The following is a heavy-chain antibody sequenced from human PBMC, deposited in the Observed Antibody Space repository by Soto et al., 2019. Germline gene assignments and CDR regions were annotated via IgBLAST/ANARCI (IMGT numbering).Heavy chain of an antibody. V-gene: IGHV3-48*02. J-gene: IGHJ4*02. CDR3: AREQIMATVKKFDY. CDR2: ISGTRETT. D-gene: IGHD4-17*01. CDR1: GFSFSSYY. Sequence: PGGSLRLSCATSGFSFSSYYMNWVRQAPGKGLEWVASISGTRETTYYADSVKGRFTISRDNAKNSLYLQMDSLRDDDTAVYYCAREQIMATVKKFDYWGQGTLVTVSS.